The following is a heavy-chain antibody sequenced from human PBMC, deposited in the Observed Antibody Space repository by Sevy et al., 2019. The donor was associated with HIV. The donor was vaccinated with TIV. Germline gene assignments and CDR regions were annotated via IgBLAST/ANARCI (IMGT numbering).Heavy chain of an antibody. J-gene: IGHJ4*02. CDR3: SKGKDGGWYYFDY. D-gene: IGHD6-19*01. CDR2: PSGSGGTT. V-gene: IGHV3-23*01. CDR1: GFTFSSYA. Sequence: GGSLRLSCVASGFTFSSYAMSWVRQAPGKGLEWVSSPSGSGGTTYYADSVKGRFTISRDNSKNTLYLQMNSLRAEDTAVYYCSKGKDGGWYYFDYWGQGTLVTVSS.